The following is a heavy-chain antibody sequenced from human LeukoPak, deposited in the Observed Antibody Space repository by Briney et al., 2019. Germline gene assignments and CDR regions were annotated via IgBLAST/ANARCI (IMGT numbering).Heavy chain of an antibody. D-gene: IGHD3-22*01. V-gene: IGHV3-30*04. J-gene: IGHJ4*02. CDR1: GFTFSSYA. Sequence: GGSLRLSCAASGFTFSSYAMHWVRQAPDKGLEWVAVTSYAVKGRFTISRDNSKNTLYLQMNSLRAEDTAVYYCARDPALTTYYYDSSGYQNWGQGTLVTVSS. CDR2: TSYA. CDR3: ARDPALTTYYYDSSGYQN.